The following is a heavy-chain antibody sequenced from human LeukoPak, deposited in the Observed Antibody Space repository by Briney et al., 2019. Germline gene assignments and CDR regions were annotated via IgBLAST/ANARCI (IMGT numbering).Heavy chain of an antibody. Sequence: ASVKVSCKASGYTFTSYGISWVRQAPGQGLEWMGWISAYNGNTNYAQKLQGRVTMTTDTSTSTAYMELRSLRSDGTAVYYCAREAYYDSSGYYAFDIWGQGTMVTVSS. J-gene: IGHJ3*02. V-gene: IGHV1-18*01. CDR1: GYTFTSYG. CDR2: ISAYNGNT. D-gene: IGHD3-22*01. CDR3: AREAYYDSSGYYAFDI.